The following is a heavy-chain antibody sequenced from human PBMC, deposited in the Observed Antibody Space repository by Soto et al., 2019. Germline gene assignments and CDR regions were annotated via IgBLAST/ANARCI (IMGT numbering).Heavy chain of an antibody. J-gene: IGHJ4*02. CDR2: INTDGSVA. Sequence: EVQLVESGGGLVQPGESLRLSCAASGLTFRSYWMHWVRLAPGKGLVWVSRINTDGSVAMYVDSVKGRFTISRDNAKNTLYLHMNSLRAEDTAVYYCVRDMQLWLLDSWGQGTLVTDSS. CDR1: GLTFRSYW. CDR3: VRDMQLWLLDS. D-gene: IGHD2-21*01. V-gene: IGHV3-74*03.